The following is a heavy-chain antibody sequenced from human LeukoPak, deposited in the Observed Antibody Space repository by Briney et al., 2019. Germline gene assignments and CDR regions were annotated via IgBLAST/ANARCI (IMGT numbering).Heavy chain of an antibody. J-gene: IGHJ6*02. CDR2: IYYSGST. CDR3: ARDRDDILTGYYSRKVVSGMDV. Sequence: NPSETLSLTCTVSGGSISSSSYYWGWIRQPPGKGLEWIGSIYYSGSTYYNPSLKSRVTISVDTSKNQFSLQLNSVTPEDTAVYYCARDRDDILTGYYSRKVVSGMDVWGQGTTVTVSS. V-gene: IGHV4-39*02. CDR1: GGSISSSSYY. D-gene: IGHD3-9*01.